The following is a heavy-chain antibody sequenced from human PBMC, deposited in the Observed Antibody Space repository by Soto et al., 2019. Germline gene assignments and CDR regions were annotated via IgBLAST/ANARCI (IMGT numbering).Heavy chain of an antibody. CDR1: GYDFTTYG. V-gene: IGHV1-18*01. Sequence: QVHLVQSGAEVKKPGASVKVSCKGSGYDFTTYGITWVRQAPGQGREWMAWISAHKGNTDYARKLQGRGTGTRDTSTSTAYMERRSLRADDTAMYYCARGRYGDYWGQGALVTVSS. J-gene: IGHJ4*02. CDR3: ARGRYGDY. D-gene: IGHD1-1*01. CDR2: ISAHKGNT.